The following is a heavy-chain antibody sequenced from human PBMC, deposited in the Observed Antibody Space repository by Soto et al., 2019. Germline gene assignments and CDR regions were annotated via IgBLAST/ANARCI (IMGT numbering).Heavy chain of an antibody. V-gene: IGHV4-31*03. CDR3: ARDRLMATAGTARHYFGLDV. CDR1: GGSIRSGGYY. Sequence: SETLSLTCTVSGGSIRSGGYYWSWVRQNPRRGLEWIGNIYYSGNTYYNPSLKSRLTISVDTSKNQFSLNLSSVTAADTAVYYCARDRLMATAGTARHYFGLDVWGQGTTVTVS. D-gene: IGHD5-18*01. CDR2: IYYSGNT. J-gene: IGHJ6*02.